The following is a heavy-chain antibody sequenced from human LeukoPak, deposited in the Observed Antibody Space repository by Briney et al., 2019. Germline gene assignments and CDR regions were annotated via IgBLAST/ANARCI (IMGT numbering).Heavy chain of an antibody. CDR1: GFTFSSYW. D-gene: IGHD3-22*01. J-gene: IGHJ4*02. Sequence: GGSLRLSCAASGFTFSSYWMHWVRQAPGKGLEWVAFIRYDGSNKYYADSVKGRFTISRDNSKNTLYLQMNSLRAEDTAVYYCAKDMLTYYYDSSGAELDYWGQGTLVTVSS. CDR3: AKDMLTYYYDSSGAELDY. CDR2: IRYDGSNK. V-gene: IGHV3-30*02.